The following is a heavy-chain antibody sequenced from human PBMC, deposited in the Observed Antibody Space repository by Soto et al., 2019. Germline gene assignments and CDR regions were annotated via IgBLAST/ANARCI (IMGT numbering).Heavy chain of an antibody. V-gene: IGHV3-33*01. J-gene: IGHJ4*02. CDR2: IWYDGSNK. Sequence: QVQLVESGGGVVQPGRSLRLSCAASGFTFSSYGMHWVRQAPGKGLEWVAVIWYDGSNKYYADSVKGRFTISRDNSKNTLYLQMNSLRAEDTAVYYCARPFDYGDYGLRYWGQGTLVTVSS. D-gene: IGHD4-17*01. CDR1: GFTFSSYG. CDR3: ARPFDYGDYGLRY.